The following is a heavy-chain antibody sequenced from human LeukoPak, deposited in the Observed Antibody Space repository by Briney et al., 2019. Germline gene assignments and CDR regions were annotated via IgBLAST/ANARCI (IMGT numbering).Heavy chain of an antibody. CDR3: ARDSVGGYYDFWSSYSHCFDY. CDR2: IKQDGSEK. J-gene: IGHJ4*02. V-gene: IGHV3-7*01. D-gene: IGHD3-3*01. Sequence: GGSLRLSCAASGFTFSSYWMSWVRQAPGKGLEWVANIKQDGSEKYYVDSVKGRFTISRDNAKNSLYLQMNSLRAEDTAVYYCARDSVGGYYDFWSSYSHCFDYWGQGTLVTVSS. CDR1: GFTFSSYW.